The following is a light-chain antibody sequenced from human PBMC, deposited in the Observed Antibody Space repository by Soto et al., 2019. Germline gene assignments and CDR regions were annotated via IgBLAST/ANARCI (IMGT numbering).Light chain of an antibody. CDR3: QQYGGSPPYT. V-gene: IGKV3-20*01. CDR2: GAS. Sequence: EIVLTQSPGTLSLSPGERANLSCRASHSVSSSYLAWYQQKPGQGPRLLIYGASSRATGIPDRFSGSGSGTDFTLTISRLEPEDFAVYYCQQYGGSPPYTFGQGTKLEIK. CDR1: HSVSSSY. J-gene: IGKJ2*01.